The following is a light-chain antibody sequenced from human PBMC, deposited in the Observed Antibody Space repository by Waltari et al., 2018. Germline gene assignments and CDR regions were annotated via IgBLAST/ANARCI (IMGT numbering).Light chain of an antibody. CDR3: QSADSTNTYWV. CDR2: TDT. CDR1: ELPKHY. J-gene: IGLJ2*01. Sequence: SYELTQPPSVSVSPGQTARITCPVDELPKHYTFWYRQKPGQAPEWLSYTDTERPPGLPERVSASSSGTTVTLTITGVQPEDEADYYCQSADSTNTYWVFGGGTKLTVL. V-gene: IGLV3-25*03.